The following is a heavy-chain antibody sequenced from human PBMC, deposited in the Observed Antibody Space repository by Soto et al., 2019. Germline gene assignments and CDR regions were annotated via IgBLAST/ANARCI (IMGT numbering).Heavy chain of an antibody. CDR3: ARDGIDGDHDAFDI. J-gene: IGHJ3*02. Sequence: VRLVESGGGVVQPGRSLRLSCAASGFTFSRHGMHWVRQAPGKGLEWVAAIWYDGSHKYHADSVKDRFTISRDNSKNTLYLQMDSLRAEDTALYYCARDGIDGDHDAFDIWGQGTMVTLSS. V-gene: IGHV3-33*08. D-gene: IGHD2-21*02. CDR1: GFTFSRHG. CDR2: IWYDGSHK.